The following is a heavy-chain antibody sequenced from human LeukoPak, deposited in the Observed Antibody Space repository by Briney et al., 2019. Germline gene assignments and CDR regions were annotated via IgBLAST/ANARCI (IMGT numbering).Heavy chain of an antibody. V-gene: IGHV3-21*01. D-gene: IGHD3-10*01. J-gene: IGHJ4*02. Sequence: GGSLRLSCATSGFTFSSYSMNWVRQAPGKGLEWASSISAASTYIYYADSVKGRFTVSRDNAKNSLFLQMNSLRSEDTAVYYCARDPYHYASENWGQGTLVTVSS. CDR1: GFTFSSYS. CDR3: ARDPYHYASEN. CDR2: ISAASTYI.